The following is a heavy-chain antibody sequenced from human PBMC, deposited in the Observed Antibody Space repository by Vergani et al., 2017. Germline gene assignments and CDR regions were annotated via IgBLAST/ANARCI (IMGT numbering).Heavy chain of an antibody. J-gene: IGHJ4*02. CDR2: ISYDGSNK. CDR1: GFTFSSYG. CDR3: AKDAEFYGDYVPFDY. D-gene: IGHD4-17*01. Sequence: QVQLVESGGGVVQTGRSLRLSCAASGFTFSSYGMHWVRQAPGKGLEWVAVISYDGSNKYYADSVKGRFTISRDNSKNTLYLQMNSLRAEDTAVYYCAKDAEFYGDYVPFDYWGQGTLVTVSS. V-gene: IGHV3-30*18.